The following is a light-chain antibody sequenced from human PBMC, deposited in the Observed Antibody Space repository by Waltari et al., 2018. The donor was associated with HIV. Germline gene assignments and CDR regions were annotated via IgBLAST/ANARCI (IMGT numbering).Light chain of an antibody. CDR3: AAWDDSLSGLV. V-gene: IGLV1-47*01. CDR2: RNN. J-gene: IGLJ3*02. CDR1: SSNIGSNY. Sequence: QSVLTQPPSASGTPGQRVTISCSGSSSNIGSNYVYWYQQLPGTAPKLLIYRNNQRPSGIPDRFSGSKSGTSASLAISGLRSEDETNYYCAAWDDSLSGLVFGGGTKLTFL.